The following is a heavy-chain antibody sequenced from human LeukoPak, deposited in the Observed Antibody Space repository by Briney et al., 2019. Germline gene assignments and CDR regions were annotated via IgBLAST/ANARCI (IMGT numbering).Heavy chain of an antibody. CDR2: ISSSSSTI. J-gene: IGHJ4*02. CDR3: ARAGYCSSTSCFDY. CDR1: EFTFSDYY. V-gene: IGHV3-48*01. D-gene: IGHD2-2*01. Sequence: GGSLRLSCAASEFTFSDYYMNWVRQAPGKGLEWVSYISSSSSTIYYADSVKGRFTISRDNAKNSLYLQMNSLRAEDTAVYYCARAGYCSSTSCFDYWGQGTLVTVSS.